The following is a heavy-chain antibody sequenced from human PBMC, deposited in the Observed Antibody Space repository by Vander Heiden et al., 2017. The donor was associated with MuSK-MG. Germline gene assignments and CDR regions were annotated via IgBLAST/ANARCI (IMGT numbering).Heavy chain of an antibody. V-gene: IGHV3-33*01. CDR1: GFTFSSYG. D-gene: IGHD2-15*01. CDR2: IWYDGSNK. Sequence: QVQLVESGGGVVQPGRSLRLSCAASGFTFSSYGMHWVRQAPGKGLEWVAVIWYDGSNKYYADSVKGRFTISRDNSKNTLYLQMNSLRAEDTAVYYCARNQKGWHHHFDYWGQGTLVTVSS. J-gene: IGHJ4*02. CDR3: ARNQKGWHHHFDY.